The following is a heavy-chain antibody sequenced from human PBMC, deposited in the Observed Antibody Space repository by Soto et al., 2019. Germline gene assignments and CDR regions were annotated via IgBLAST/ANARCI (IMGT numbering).Heavy chain of an antibody. CDR1: GGSFTGCY. V-gene: IGHV4-34*01. CDR3: ARSHGFRGGGQQPFDS. Sequence: QLQLQQWGAGLLKPSETLSLTCTVSGGSFTGCYWSWICQSPGKGREWLGVVDHVGITNYNPSLKSRFSITVDTTTRDSSMNLSSVTAAYTAVSDGARSHGFRGGGQQPFDSWGQGTLVTVSS. D-gene: IGHD2-15*01. J-gene: IGHJ4*02. CDR2: VDHVGIT.